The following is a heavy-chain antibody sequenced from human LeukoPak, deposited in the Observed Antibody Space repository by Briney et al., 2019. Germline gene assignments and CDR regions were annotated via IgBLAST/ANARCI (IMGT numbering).Heavy chain of an antibody. CDR1: GDSITSYY. J-gene: IGHJ4*02. V-gene: IGHV4-4*07. D-gene: IGHD1-26*01. CDR3: ARDVGASNFDS. Sequence: SETLSLTCTVSGDSITSYYWSWIRQSTEKGLEWIGRIYTTGTTNYNPSLKGRVTVSVDTSKNQFFLKLRSVTAADTAVYYCARDVGASNFDSWGQGVQVTVSS. CDR2: IYTTGTT.